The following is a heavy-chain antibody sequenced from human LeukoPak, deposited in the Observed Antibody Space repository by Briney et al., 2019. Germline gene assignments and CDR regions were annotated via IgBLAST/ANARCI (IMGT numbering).Heavy chain of an antibody. CDR2: IIPILGIA. CDR3: ATVTKEDYFDY. D-gene: IGHD4-17*01. J-gene: IGHJ4*02. CDR1: GGTFSSYA. V-gene: IGHV1-69*04. Sequence: GASVKVSCKASGGTFSSYAISWVRQAPGQGLEWMGRIIPILGIANYAQKFQGRVTITADKSTSTAYMELSSLRSEDTAVYYCATVTKEDYFDYWGQGTLVTVSS.